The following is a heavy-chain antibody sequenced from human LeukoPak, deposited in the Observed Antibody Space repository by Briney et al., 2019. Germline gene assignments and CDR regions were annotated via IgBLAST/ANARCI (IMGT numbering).Heavy chain of an antibody. CDR1: GFTFSSYW. D-gene: IGHD5-24*01. Sequence: GGSLRLSCAASGFTFSSYWMSWVRQAPGKGLEWVANIKQDGSVIHYVDSVKGRFTISRDNAKNSLSLQMNSLRADDTAVYYCAGDEGWTFDIWGQGTKVTVSS. J-gene: IGHJ3*02. CDR3: AGDEGWTFDI. CDR2: IKQDGSVI. V-gene: IGHV3-7*01.